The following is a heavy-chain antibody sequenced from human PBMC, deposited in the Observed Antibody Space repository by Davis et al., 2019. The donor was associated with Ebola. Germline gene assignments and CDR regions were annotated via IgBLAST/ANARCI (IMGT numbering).Heavy chain of an antibody. D-gene: IGHD6-25*01. V-gene: IGHV3-66*01. CDR1: RITPTLHH. Sequence: GGALKISCAAPRITPTLHHMNWVRQAPGKGLEWVSIIYSGGNTYYADSVKGRFTISRDNSKNTLYLQMNSLRAEDTAVYYCARGLAAAAWGQGTLVTVSS. CDR3: ARGLAAAA. J-gene: IGHJ4*02. CDR2: IYSGGNT.